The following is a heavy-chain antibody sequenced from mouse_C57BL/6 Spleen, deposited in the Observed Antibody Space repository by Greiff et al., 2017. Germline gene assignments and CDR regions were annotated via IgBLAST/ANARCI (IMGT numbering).Heavy chain of an antibody. Sequence: QVQLQQSGPELVKPGASVKISCKASGYAFSSSWMNWVKQRPGKGLEWIGRIYPGDGDTNYNGKFKGKATLTADKSSSTAYMQLSSLTSEDSAVYFCANYGSSQPGFAYWGQGTLVTVSA. D-gene: IGHD1-1*01. CDR2: IYPGDGDT. CDR3: ANYGSSQPGFAY. CDR1: GYAFSSSW. J-gene: IGHJ3*01. V-gene: IGHV1-82*01.